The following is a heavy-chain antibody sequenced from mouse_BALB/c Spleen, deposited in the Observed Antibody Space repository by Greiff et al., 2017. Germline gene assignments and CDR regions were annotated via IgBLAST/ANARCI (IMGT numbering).Heavy chain of an antibody. V-gene: IGHV2-9*02. D-gene: IGHD1-1*01. CDR1: GFSLTSYG. CDR3: ARGGYYGSSLAWFAD. CDR2: IWAGGST. J-gene: IGHJ3*01. Sequence: VQLQQSGPGLVAPSQSLSITCTVSGFSLTSYGVHWVRQPPGKGLEWLGVIWAGGSTNYNSALMSRLSISKDNSKSQVFLKMNSLQTDDTAMYYCARGGYYGSSLAWFADWGQGTLVTVSA.